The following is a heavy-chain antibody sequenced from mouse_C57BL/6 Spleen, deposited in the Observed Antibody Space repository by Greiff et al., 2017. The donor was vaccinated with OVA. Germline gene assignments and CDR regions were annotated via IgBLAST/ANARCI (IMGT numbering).Heavy chain of an antibody. D-gene: IGHD2-4*01. Sequence: QVQLQQPGTELVKPGASVKLSCKASGYTFTSYWMHWVKQRPGQGLEWIGNINPSNGGTNYNEKFKSKATLTVDKSSSTAYMQLSSLTSEDSAVYNCARSGGYDYLYYFDYWGQGTTLTVSS. CDR1: GYTFTSYW. CDR3: ARSGGYDYLYYFDY. J-gene: IGHJ2*01. V-gene: IGHV1-53*01. CDR2: INPSNGGT.